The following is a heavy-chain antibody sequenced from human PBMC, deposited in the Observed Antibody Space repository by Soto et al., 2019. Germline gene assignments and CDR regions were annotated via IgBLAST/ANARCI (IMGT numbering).Heavy chain of an antibody. CDR2: IYYSGST. J-gene: IGHJ6*02. D-gene: IGHD1-1*01. V-gene: IGHV4-59*02. CDR1: GDSVRNYY. CDR3: ARHWGTTSASYFGMDV. Sequence: SETLSLTCTVSGDSVRNYYWSWIRQPPGKGLEWIGYIYYSGSTDYNPSLRSRVAISVDMSKNQFSLKLSSVTAADTAVYYCARHWGTTSASYFGMDVWGQGTTVTVSS.